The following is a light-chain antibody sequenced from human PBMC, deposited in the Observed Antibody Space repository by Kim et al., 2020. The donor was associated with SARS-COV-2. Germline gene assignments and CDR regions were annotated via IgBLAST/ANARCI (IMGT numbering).Light chain of an antibody. CDR3: QQSHTGPLLT. CDR1: QSINAY. J-gene: IGKJ4*01. V-gene: IGKV1-39*01. Sequence: DIQMTQSPSSLAASVGDRVTITCRASQSINAYLNWYQQKPGKAPKLLIYAASTLQSGVPSRFSGSGSGTDFTLTINSLQTEDFATYYCQQSHTGPLLTFGGGTKVDIK. CDR2: AAS.